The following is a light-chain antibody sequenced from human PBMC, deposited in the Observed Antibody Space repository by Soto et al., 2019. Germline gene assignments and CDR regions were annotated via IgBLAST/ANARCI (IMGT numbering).Light chain of an antibody. V-gene: IGLV1-40*01. Sequence: QSVLTQPPSVSGAPGQRVTISCTGSSSNIGAGYDAHWYQQLPGTAPKLLIYGNSNRPSGVPDRFSGSKSGPSASLAITGLQAEDEADYYCQSYDSSLSGSVFGGGTKVTVL. CDR1: SSNIGAGYD. J-gene: IGLJ3*02. CDR2: GNS. CDR3: QSYDSSLSGSV.